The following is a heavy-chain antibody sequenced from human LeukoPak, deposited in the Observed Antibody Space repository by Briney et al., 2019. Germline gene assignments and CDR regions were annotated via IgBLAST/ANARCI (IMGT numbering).Heavy chain of an antibody. V-gene: IGHV4-31*03. J-gene: IGHJ6*02. D-gene: IGHD3-22*01. CDR3: ARISPYKDSSFYYYYYYGMDV. CDR1: GGSVYSGAYY. Sequence: SQTLSLTCIVSGGSVYSGAYYWSWIRQHPEKGLEWLGHIFYTGRTNYTPSLKSRLAISIDMSKNQFSLKLSSVTAADTAVYYCARISPYKDSSFYYYYYYGMDVWGQGTTVTVSS. CDR2: IFYTGRT.